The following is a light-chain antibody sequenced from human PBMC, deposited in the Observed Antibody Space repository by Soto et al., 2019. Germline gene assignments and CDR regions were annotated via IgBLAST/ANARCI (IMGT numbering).Light chain of an antibody. V-gene: IGLV2-8*01. Sequence: QSVLTQPPSASGSPGQSVAISCTGTSSDVGGYNYVSWYQQHPGKAPKLMIYEVNKRPSGVPDRFSGSKSGNTASLTVSGLQAEDEADYYCSSYVSSRTYVFGTGTKVTVL. CDR3: SSYVSSRTYV. J-gene: IGLJ1*01. CDR1: SSDVGGYNY. CDR2: EVN.